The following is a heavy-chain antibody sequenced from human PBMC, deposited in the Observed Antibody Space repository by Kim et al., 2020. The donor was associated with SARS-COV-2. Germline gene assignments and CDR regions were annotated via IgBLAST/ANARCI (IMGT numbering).Heavy chain of an antibody. Sequence: SETLSLTCAVYGGSFSGYYWSWIRQPPGKGLEWIGEINHSGSTNYNPSLKSRVTISVDTSKNQFSLKLSSVTAADTAVYYCARSRRRLLWFGEPYFDYWG. CDR3: ARSRRRLLWFGEPYFDY. CDR1: GGSFSGYY. V-gene: IGHV4-34*01. D-gene: IGHD3-10*01. J-gene: IGHJ4*01. CDR2: INHSGST.